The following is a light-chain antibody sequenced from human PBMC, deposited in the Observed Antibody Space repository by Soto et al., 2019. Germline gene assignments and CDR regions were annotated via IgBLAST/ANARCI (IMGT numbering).Light chain of an antibody. V-gene: IGKV1-9*01. J-gene: IGKJ3*01. CDR1: QGISSH. Sequence: DIPLTQSPSFLSASVGDRVTITCRASQGISSHLAWYQQKPGKAPKLLIYAASTLQGGVPSRFSGSGSGTDFALTISSLQPEDFATCFCLERNSYPCAFGPGTKVDVQ. CDR3: LERNSYPCA. CDR2: AAS.